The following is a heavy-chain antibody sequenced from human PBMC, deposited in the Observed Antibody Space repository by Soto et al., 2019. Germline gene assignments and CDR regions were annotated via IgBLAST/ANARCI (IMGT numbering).Heavy chain of an antibody. CDR2: IRSKAYGGTT. D-gene: IGHD5-18*01. CDR3: TRYSYGYLDY. CDR1: GFTFGDYA. J-gene: IGHJ4*02. V-gene: IGHV3-49*04. Sequence: EVQLVESGGGLVQPGRSLRLSCTASGFTFGDYAMSWVRQAPGKGLEWVGFIRSKAYGGTTEYAASVKGRFTISRDDSKSIAYLQMNSLKTEDTAVYYCTRYSYGYLDYWGQGTLVTVSS.